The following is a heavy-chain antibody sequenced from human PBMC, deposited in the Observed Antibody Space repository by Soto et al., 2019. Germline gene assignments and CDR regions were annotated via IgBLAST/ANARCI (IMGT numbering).Heavy chain of an antibody. V-gene: IGHV3-30*18. CDR2: ISYDGSNE. CDR1: GLTFSNYG. J-gene: IGHJ4*02. Sequence: GGSLRLSCAASGLTFSNYGMHWVRQAPGKGLEWVAHISYDGSNEHYADSVKGRFTISRDNSKNTLYLQMNSLRAEDTAVYYCAKVGYYYDSSGYLFDYWGQGTLVTVSS. D-gene: IGHD3-22*01. CDR3: AKVGYYYDSSGYLFDY.